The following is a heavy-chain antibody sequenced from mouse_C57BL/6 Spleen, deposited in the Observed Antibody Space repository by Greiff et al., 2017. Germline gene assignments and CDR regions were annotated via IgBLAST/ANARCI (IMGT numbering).Heavy chain of an antibody. D-gene: IGHD3-2*02. CDR1: GFNIKDYY. V-gene: IGHV14-2*01. CDR2: IDPEDGET. CDR3: AQTAQAYYAMDY. Sequence: VQLKESGAELVKPGASVKLSCTASGFNIKDYYMHWVKQRTEQGLEWIGRIDPEDGETKYAPTFQGKATITADTSSNAAYLLLSILTTEYNADYYCAQTAQAYYAMDYWGQGTSVTVSS. J-gene: IGHJ4*01.